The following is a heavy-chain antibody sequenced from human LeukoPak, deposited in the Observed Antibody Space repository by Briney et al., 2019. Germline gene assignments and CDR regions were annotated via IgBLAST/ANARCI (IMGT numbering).Heavy chain of an antibody. Sequence: GGSLRLYCAASGFTCSNYAIHWVRQAPGKGLEWVGVVSYDGNNKYYADSVKGRFTISRDNSKNTLNLQMNSLRAEDTAVYYCARVLSSRSSGWGYFDYWGQGSLVTVSS. CDR1: GFTCSNYA. D-gene: IGHD6-19*01. V-gene: IGHV3-30-3*01. J-gene: IGHJ4*02. CDR3: ARVLSSRSSGWGYFDY. CDR2: VSYDGNNK.